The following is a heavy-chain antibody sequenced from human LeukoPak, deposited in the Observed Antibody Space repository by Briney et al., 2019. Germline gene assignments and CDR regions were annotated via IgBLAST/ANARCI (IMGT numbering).Heavy chain of an antibody. J-gene: IGHJ2*01. D-gene: IGHD6-19*01. V-gene: IGHV4-39*01. Sequence: PSETLSLTCTVSGGSISSSSYYWGWIRQPPGKGLEWIGSIYYSGSTYYNPSLKSRVTISVGTSKNQFSPKLSSVTAADTAVYYCARSIAVAGPRYWYFDLWGRGTLVTVSS. CDR3: ARSIAVAGPRYWYFDL. CDR2: IYYSGST. CDR1: GGSISSSSYY.